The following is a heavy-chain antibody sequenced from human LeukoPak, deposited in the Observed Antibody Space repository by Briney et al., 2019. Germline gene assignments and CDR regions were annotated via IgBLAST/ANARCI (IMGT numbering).Heavy chain of an antibody. V-gene: IGHV3-48*02. CDR2: ISTSSSTI. Sequence: QRGGSLRLSCAASGFTFSSYSMNWVRQAPGKGLEWVSYISTSSSTIYYADSVKGRFTISRDSAKNSLYLQMNSLRDEDTAVYYCARDYRSSSGWTVDYWGQGTLVTVSS. J-gene: IGHJ4*02. CDR1: GFTFSSYS. CDR3: ARDYRSSSGWTVDY. D-gene: IGHD6-19*01.